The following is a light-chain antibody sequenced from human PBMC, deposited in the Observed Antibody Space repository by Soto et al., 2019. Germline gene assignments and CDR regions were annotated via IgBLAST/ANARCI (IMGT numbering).Light chain of an antibody. CDR2: GAS. Sequence: EIVMTQSPATLSVSPGESATLSCGAGQRVSRNLAWYQQKPGQAPRLLIYGASTRATGIPARFSGSGSGTEFTLTISSLQSEDFAVYYCQQYNNWPYTFGQGTKLEIK. J-gene: IGKJ2*01. CDR3: QQYNNWPYT. V-gene: IGKV3-15*01. CDR1: QRVSRN.